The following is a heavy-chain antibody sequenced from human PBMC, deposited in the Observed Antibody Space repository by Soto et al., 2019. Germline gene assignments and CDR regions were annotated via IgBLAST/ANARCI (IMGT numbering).Heavy chain of an antibody. D-gene: IGHD3-10*01. J-gene: IGHJ4*02. Sequence: ASVKVSCKASGYTFTSYAMHWVRQAPGQRLEWMGWINAGNGNTKYSQKFQGRVTITRDTSASTAYMELSSLRSEDTAVYYCARLRYGSGSYDLPFFNSNEYYFDYWGQGTLVTVSS. CDR2: INAGNGNT. CDR1: GYTFTSYA. V-gene: IGHV1-3*01. CDR3: ARLRYGSGSYDLPFFNSNEYYFDY.